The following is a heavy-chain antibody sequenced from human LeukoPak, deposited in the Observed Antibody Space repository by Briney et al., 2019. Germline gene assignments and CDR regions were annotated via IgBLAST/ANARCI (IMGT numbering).Heavy chain of an antibody. V-gene: IGHV4-39*07. CDR1: GGSISSSTYY. CDR2: NYYSGST. D-gene: IGHD3-22*01. Sequence: SETLSLTCTVSGGSISSSTYYWGWIRQPPGKDLEWIGSNYYSGSTYYNPSLKSRVTISVDTSKNQFSLKLSSVTAADTAVYYCASETYYYDSSGYSRMIYFDYWGQGTLVTVSS. J-gene: IGHJ4*02. CDR3: ASETYYYDSSGYSRMIYFDY.